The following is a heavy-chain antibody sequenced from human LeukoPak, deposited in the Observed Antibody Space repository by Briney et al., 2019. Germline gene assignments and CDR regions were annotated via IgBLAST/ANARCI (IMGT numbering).Heavy chain of an antibody. CDR3: ARARPSMWIDY. CDR1: GFTFSTYS. CDR2: ISYDGSDK. Sequence: QSGGSLRLSCAASGFTFSTYSMTWVRQAPGKGLEWVAVISYDGSDKFYADSVKGRFTISRDSSKNTLYLQMNSLRPEDTAVYYCARARPSMWIDYWGQGTLVTVSS. D-gene: IGHD5-12*01. V-gene: IGHV3-30*04. J-gene: IGHJ4*02.